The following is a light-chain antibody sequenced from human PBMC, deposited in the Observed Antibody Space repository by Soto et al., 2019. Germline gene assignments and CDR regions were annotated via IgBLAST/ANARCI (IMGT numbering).Light chain of an antibody. J-gene: IGKJ4*01. Sequence: DIQMTQSPSTLSASVGDRVTITCRASQSISNWLAWYKQKPGKAPKLLIYDASSLESGVPFRSRGSGSGTEFTLTISSLQPDDFATYYCQQCASYPLTVGGRTKVQIK. CDR1: QSISNW. V-gene: IGKV1-5*01. CDR3: QQCASYPLT. CDR2: DAS.